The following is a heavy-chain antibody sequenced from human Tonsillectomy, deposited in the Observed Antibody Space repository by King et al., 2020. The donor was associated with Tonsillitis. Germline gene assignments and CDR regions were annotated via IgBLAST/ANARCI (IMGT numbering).Heavy chain of an antibody. Sequence: LQLQESGSGLVKPSQTLSLTCAVSGGSIRSGGFSWSWIRQPPGKGLEWIGYIYHSGGTYYDPSLKSRVTISVDRSKNQLSLKLRSVTAADTAVYCCARGGHYGDYPFDYWGQGTLVSVSS. V-gene: IGHV4-30-2*01. D-gene: IGHD4-17*01. J-gene: IGHJ4*02. CDR3: ARGGHYGDYPFDY. CDR1: GGSIRSGGFS. CDR2: IYHSGGT.